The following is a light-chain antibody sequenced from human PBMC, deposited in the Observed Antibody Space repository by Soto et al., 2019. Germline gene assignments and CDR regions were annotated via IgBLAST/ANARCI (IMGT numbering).Light chain of an antibody. CDR2: GAS. CDR1: QSVNTN. CDR3: QHDYYLTT. Sequence: MSQSVAALSVSQGEGATLSCRASQSVNTNLAWYQQIPGQAPRLLIYGASTRATGVPARFSDGGSGTEFTLTFCSLESDGFPVYNCQHDYYLTTSGQ. J-gene: IGKJ5*01. V-gene: IGKV3-15*01.